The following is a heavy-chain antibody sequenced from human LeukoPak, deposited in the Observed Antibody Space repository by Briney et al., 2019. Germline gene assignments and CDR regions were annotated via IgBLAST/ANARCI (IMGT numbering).Heavy chain of an antibody. CDR3: ARVVPLKPGIAAAGTSLALDY. V-gene: IGHV1-46*01. CDR1: GYTFTGYY. J-gene: IGHJ4*02. D-gene: IGHD6-13*01. Sequence: GASVKVSCKASGYTFTGYYMHWVRQAPGQGLEWMGIINPSGGSTSYAQKFQGRVTMTRDTSTSTVYMELSSLRSEDTAVYYCARVVPLKPGIAAAGTSLALDYWGQGTLVTVSS. CDR2: INPSGGST.